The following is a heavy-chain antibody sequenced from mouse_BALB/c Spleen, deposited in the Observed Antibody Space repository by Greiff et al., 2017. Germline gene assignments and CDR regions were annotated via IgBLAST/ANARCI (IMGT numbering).Heavy chain of an antibody. V-gene: IGHV14-3*02. CDR1: GFNFKDTY. J-gene: IGHJ3*01. Sequence: EVKLVESGAELVKPGASVKLSCTASGFNFKDTYMHWVKQRPEQGLEWIGRIDPANGNTKYDPKFQGKATITADTSSNTADLQLSSLTSEDAAVYYCARPFAYWGQGTLVTVSA. CDR3: ARPFAY. CDR2: IDPANGNT.